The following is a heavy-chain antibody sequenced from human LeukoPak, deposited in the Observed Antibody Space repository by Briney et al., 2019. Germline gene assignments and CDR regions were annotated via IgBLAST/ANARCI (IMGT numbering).Heavy chain of an antibody. D-gene: IGHD3-3*01. V-gene: IGHV1-8*03. CDR1: GYTFTSYD. J-gene: IGHJ5*02. CDR2: MNPNSGNT. CDR3: ARGSTTIFGVVIKEGHFDP. Sequence: ASVKVSCKASGYTFTSYDINWVRQATGQGLEWMGWMNPNSGNTGYAQKFQGRVTITRNTSISTAYMELSSLRSEDTAVYYCARGSTTIFGVVIKEGHFDPWGQGTLVTVSS.